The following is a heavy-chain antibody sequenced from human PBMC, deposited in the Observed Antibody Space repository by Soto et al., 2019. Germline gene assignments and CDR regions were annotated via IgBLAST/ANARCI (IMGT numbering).Heavy chain of an antibody. CDR2: IYYSGTT. J-gene: IGHJ6*02. CDR3: ARGHYYYGMDV. Sequence: PSETLSLTCTVSGASITGSFFWSWVRQPPGKGLEWIGYIYYSGTTYHTPSLKSRLTMSMDRANDHFSLNLTSVTAADTAVYFCARGHYYYGMDVWGQGITVTVSS. CDR1: GASITGSFF. V-gene: IGHV4-30-2*01.